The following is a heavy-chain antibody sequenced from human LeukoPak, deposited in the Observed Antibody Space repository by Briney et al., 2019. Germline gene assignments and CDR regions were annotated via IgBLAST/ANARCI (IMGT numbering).Heavy chain of an antibody. CDR1: GGSFSGYY. CDR2: INHSGST. V-gene: IGHV4-34*01. D-gene: IGHD1-1*01. J-gene: IGHJ4*02. CDR3: ARVKTGNKFDY. Sequence: PSETLSLTCAVYGGSFSGYYWSWIRQPPGKGLEWIGEINHSGSTNYNPSLKSRVTISVDTSKNQFSLKLSSVTAADTAVYYCARVKTGNKFDYWGQGTLVTVSS.